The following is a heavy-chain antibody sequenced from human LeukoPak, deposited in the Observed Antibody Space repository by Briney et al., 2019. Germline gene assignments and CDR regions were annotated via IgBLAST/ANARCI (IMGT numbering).Heavy chain of an antibody. J-gene: IGHJ5*02. D-gene: IGHD3-22*01. CDR2: ISAYNGNT. V-gene: IGHV1-18*01. CDR1: GYTFTSYG. Sequence: ASVKVSCKVSGYTFTSYGISWVRQAPGQGLECMGWISAYNGNTNYAQKLQGRVTMTTDTSTSTAYMELRSLRSDDTAVYYCARVLPGDYYDSSGSNWFDPWGQGTLVTVSS. CDR3: ARVLPGDYYDSSGSNWFDP.